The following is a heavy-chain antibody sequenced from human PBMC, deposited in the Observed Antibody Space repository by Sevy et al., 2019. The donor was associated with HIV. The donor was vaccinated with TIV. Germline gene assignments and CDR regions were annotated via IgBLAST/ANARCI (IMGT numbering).Heavy chain of an antibody. V-gene: IGHV3-23*01. Sequence: GGSLRLSCAASGFTFSSYAMSWVRQAPGKGLEWVSAISGSGGSTYYEDTVKGWFTISRDNSKNTLYLPMNSLRAEDTAVYYCAKFYDSSGYYPRGGYYGMDVWGQGATVTVSS. CDR1: GFTFSSYA. J-gene: IGHJ6*02. D-gene: IGHD3-22*01. CDR2: ISGSGGST. CDR3: AKFYDSSGYYPRGGYYGMDV.